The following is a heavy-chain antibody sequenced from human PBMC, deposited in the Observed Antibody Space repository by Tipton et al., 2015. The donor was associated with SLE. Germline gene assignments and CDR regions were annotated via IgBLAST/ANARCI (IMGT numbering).Heavy chain of an antibody. D-gene: IGHD3-16*01. J-gene: IGHJ2*01. V-gene: IGHV3-33*05. CDR2: ITYDGSDN. CDR3: ARGLGKWYFDL. CDR1: VFNFGDYA. Sequence: SLRLSCRGSVFNFGDYALNWVRQAPGKGLEWVASITYDGSDNDYADSVKGRFTISRDNSKKTLYLQMNSLRVEDTAVYYCARGLGKWYFDLWGRGTLVTVSS.